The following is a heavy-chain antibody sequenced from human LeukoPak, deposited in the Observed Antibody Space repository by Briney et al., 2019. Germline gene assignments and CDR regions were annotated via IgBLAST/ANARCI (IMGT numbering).Heavy chain of an antibody. CDR2: ISWNSGSI. CDR3: EKDRSSGWTFGAFDI. V-gene: IGHV3-9*01. D-gene: IGHD6-25*01. CDR1: GFTFDDYA. J-gene: IGHJ3*02. Sequence: GGSLRLSCAASGFTFDDYAMHWVRQAPGKGLEWVSGISWNSGSIGYADSVKGRFTISRDNAKNSLYLQMNSLRAEDRALYYCEKDRSSGWTFGAFDIWGKGTMVTVCS.